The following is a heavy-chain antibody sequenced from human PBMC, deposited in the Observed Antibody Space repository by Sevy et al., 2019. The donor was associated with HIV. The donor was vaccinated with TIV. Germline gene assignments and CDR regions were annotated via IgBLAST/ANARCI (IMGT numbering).Heavy chain of an antibody. CDR2: ISFTTNNT. CDR1: GFSVGSYS. D-gene: IGHD3-16*01. V-gene: IGHV3-21*01. Sequence: GGSLRLSCAASGFSVGSYSMNWVRQAPGKGLEWVSFISFTTNNTYYVDSVKGRFTISRDNAKNSVYLQMNSLRAGDTAVYYCSSGGGYWGQGTLVTVSS. J-gene: IGHJ4*02. CDR3: SSGGGY.